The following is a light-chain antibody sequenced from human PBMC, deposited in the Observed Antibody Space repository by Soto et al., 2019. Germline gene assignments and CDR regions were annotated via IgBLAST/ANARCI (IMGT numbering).Light chain of an antibody. CDR1: SSDVGSYNL. Sequence: QSALTQPASVSGSPGQSITISCTGTSSDVGSYNLVSWYQQHPGKAPKLMIYEGSKRPSGVSNRFSGSKSGNTASLTISGLQAEDEADYYCCSYAGSSTCNWVFGGGTKLTVL. CDR2: EGS. V-gene: IGLV2-23*01. CDR3: CSYAGSSTCNWV. J-gene: IGLJ3*02.